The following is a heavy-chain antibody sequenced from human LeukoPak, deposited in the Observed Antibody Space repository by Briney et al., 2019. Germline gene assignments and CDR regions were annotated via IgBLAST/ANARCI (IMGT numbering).Heavy chain of an antibody. Sequence: GESLKISCKGSGYSFTSYWIGWVRQMPGKGLEWMGIIYPGDSDTRYSPSFQGQVTISADKSISTAYLQWSSLKASDTAMYYCAGSNAEATRQDYYYYMDVWGKGTTVTVSS. J-gene: IGHJ6*03. CDR2: IYPGDSDT. CDR3: AGSNAEATRQDYYYYMDV. CDR1: GYSFTSYW. V-gene: IGHV5-51*01. D-gene: IGHD1-1*01.